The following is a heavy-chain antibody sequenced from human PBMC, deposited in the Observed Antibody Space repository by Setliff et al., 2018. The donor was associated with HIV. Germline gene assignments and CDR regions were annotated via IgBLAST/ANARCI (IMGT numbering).Heavy chain of an antibody. CDR3: VRDETGDRWYFDS. Sequence: VASVKVSCKASGDSFSTYSMNWVRQAPGQGLEWVGGIIPYFRTINYAQRFQGRATITADISTSTVYMELRGLRSDDTAVYYCVRDETGDRWYFDSWGQGTLVTVSS. V-gene: IGHV1-69*06. CDR1: GDSFSTYS. CDR2: IIPYFRTI. J-gene: IGHJ4*02. D-gene: IGHD7-27*01.